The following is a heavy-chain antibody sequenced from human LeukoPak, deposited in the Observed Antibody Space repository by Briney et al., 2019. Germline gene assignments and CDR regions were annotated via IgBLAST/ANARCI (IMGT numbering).Heavy chain of an antibody. Sequence: GGSLRLSCAASGFTFSSYEMNWVRQAPGKGLEWVSYISSSGSTIYYADSVKGRFTISRDNAKNSLCLQMNSLRAEDTAVYYCARASLRYFDWLLGTGMDVWGKGTTVTVSS. V-gene: IGHV3-48*03. CDR1: GFTFSSYE. J-gene: IGHJ6*04. CDR3: ARASLRYFDWLLGTGMDV. CDR2: ISSSGSTI. D-gene: IGHD3-9*01.